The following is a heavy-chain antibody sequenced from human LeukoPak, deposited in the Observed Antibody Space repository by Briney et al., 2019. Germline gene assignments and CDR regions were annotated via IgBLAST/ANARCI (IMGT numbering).Heavy chain of an antibody. J-gene: IGHJ4*02. CDR3: ATSPIQLWLPFDY. Sequence: SETLSLTCTVSGGSISSYYWSWIRQPPAKGLEWIGYIYYSGSTNYNPSLKSRVTISVDTSKNQFSLKLSSVTAADTAVYYCATSPIQLWLPFDYWGQGTLVTVSS. V-gene: IGHV4-59*01. D-gene: IGHD5-18*01. CDR2: IYYSGST. CDR1: GGSISSYY.